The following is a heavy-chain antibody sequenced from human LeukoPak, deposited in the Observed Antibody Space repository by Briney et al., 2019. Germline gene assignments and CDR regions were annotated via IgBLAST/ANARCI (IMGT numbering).Heavy chain of an antibody. Sequence: PGGSLRLSCAASGFTFSSYEMNWVRQAPGKGLEWVSAISGSGGSTDYADSVKGRFTISRDNSKNTLYLQMNSLRAEDTAVYYCAKEVAYGDYILGWYFDLWGRGTLVTVSS. CDR1: GFTFSSYE. V-gene: IGHV3-23*01. CDR2: ISGSGGST. J-gene: IGHJ2*01. CDR3: AKEVAYGDYILGWYFDL. D-gene: IGHD4-17*01.